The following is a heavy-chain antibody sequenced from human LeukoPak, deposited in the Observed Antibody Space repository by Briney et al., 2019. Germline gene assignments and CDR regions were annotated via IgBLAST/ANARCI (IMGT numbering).Heavy chain of an antibody. D-gene: IGHD2-2*01. J-gene: IGHJ5*02. CDR2: ISYSGST. V-gene: IGHV4-59*12. Sequence: SETLSLTCTVSGGSISSYYWSWIRQPPGKGLEWIGCISYSGSTNYNPSLKSRGTISVDTSKNQFSLKLSSVTAADTALYYCAARECSSTSCFEGWFDPWGQGTLVTVSS. CDR3: AARECSSTSCFEGWFDP. CDR1: GGSISSYY.